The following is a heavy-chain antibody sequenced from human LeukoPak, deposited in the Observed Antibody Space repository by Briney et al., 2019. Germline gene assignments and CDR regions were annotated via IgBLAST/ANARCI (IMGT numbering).Heavy chain of an antibody. V-gene: IGHV3-48*03. CDR1: GFTFSSYD. D-gene: IGHD3-3*01. J-gene: IGHJ4*02. CDR3: VRGLRYTILGGDYF. CDR2: ISSSGSTI. Sequence: GGSLRLSCAVSGFTFSSYDVKWVRQAPGKGLEWVSFISSSGSTINYADSVNGRFTISRDNAKNSLYLQMNSLRAEDTAVYYCVRGLRYTILGGDYFWGQGTLGTVFS.